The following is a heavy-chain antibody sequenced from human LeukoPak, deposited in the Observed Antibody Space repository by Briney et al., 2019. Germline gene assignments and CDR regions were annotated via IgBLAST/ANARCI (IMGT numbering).Heavy chain of an antibody. V-gene: IGHV4-4*02. J-gene: IGHJ2*01. D-gene: IGHD4-17*01. CDR2: IYHSGST. CDR1: GGSISSSNW. Sequence: SETLSLTCAVSGGSISSSNWWSWVRQPPGQGLEWIGEIYHSGSTNYNPSLKSRVTISVDKSKNQFSLKLSSVTAADTAVYYCARALLTTVPPFDLWGRGTLVTVSS. CDR3: ARALLTTVPPFDL.